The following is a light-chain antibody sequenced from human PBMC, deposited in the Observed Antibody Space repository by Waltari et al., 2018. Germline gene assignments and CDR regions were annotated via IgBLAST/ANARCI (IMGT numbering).Light chain of an antibody. J-gene: IGLJ2*01. V-gene: IGLV1-40*01. Sequence: QSGLTQSPSVSGAPGQRVTISCTGSSSNIGAGYAVPWYQLLPGTAPKLLIYGNSNRPSGVPDRFSGSKSGTSASLAITGLQAEDEAGYYCQSYDSSLSGSVFGGGTKLTVL. CDR1: SSNIGAGYA. CDR3: QSYDSSLSGSV. CDR2: GNS.